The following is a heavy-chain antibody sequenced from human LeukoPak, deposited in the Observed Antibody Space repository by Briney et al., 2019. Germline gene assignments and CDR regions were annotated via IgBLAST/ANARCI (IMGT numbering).Heavy chain of an antibody. J-gene: IGHJ4*02. CDR2: IYYTGST. V-gene: IGHV4-39*07. CDR3: VRDYVVDTTLVAFFDS. Sequence: SETLSLTCIVSGDSIKNNSYYWGWIRQPPGKGLEWTGTIYYTGSTYYNPSLKSRVTTSVDTSKNQFSLKLSSVTAADTAVYYCVRDYVVDTTLVAFFDSWGQGILVTVSS. CDR1: GDSIKNNSYY. D-gene: IGHD2-8*02.